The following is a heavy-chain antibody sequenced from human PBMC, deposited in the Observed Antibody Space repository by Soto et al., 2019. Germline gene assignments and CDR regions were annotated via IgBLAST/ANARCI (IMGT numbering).Heavy chain of an antibody. Sequence: GGSLRLSCAASGFTFSDYYMSWIRQAPGKGLEWVSYISSSGSTIYYADSVKGRFTISRDNAKNSLYLQMNSLRAEDTAVYYCARVFGERIMITFYFDYWGQGTLVTVSS. J-gene: IGHJ4*02. CDR1: GFTFSDYY. CDR2: ISSSGSTI. V-gene: IGHV3-11*01. D-gene: IGHD3-16*01. CDR3: ARVFGERIMITFYFDY.